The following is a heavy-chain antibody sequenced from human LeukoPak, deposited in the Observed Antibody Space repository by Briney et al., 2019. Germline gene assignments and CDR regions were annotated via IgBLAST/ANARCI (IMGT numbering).Heavy chain of an antibody. Sequence: GRSLRLSCAASGFTFSSYAMHWVRQAPGKGLEWVAVISYDGSNKYYADSVKGRFTISRDNSKNTLYLQMNSLRAEDTAVYYCARVTWRGSGYSPFDYWGQGTLVTVSS. V-gene: IGHV3-30-3*01. J-gene: IGHJ4*02. CDR2: ISYDGSNK. CDR1: GFTFSSYA. CDR3: ARVTWRGSGYSPFDY. D-gene: IGHD3-22*01.